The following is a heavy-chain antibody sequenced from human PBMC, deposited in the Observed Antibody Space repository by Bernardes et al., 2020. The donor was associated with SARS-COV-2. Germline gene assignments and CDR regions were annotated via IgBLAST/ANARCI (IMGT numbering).Heavy chain of an antibody. D-gene: IGHD1-26*01. CDR1: GYTFTAYY. V-gene: IGHV1-2*02. CDR3: ARGRVGAPDF. Sequence: ASVKASCQPSGYTFTAYYMHLVRQAPGQGLEWMGLINPSRGITNYAQKFQGRVTMTRDTSITTAYMELSGLKSDDTAVYYWARGRVGAPDFWGQGTLVTVSS. J-gene: IGHJ4*02. CDR2: INPSRGIT.